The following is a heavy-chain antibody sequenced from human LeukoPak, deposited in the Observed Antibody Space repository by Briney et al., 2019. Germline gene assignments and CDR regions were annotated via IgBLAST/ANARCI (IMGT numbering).Heavy chain of an antibody. D-gene: IGHD3-16*02. CDR2: ISAHNGNT. CDR3: ARDSAGYDYIWGSYRYWWFDP. V-gene: IGHV1-18*01. Sequence: ASVKVSCKASGYTFTNYGISWVRQAPGQGLEWMGWISAHNGNTKYAQKVQGRVTMTTDPSTRTAYMELRSLRSDDTAVYYCARDSAGYDYIWGSYRYWWFDPWGQGTLVTVSS. J-gene: IGHJ5*02. CDR1: GYTFTNYG.